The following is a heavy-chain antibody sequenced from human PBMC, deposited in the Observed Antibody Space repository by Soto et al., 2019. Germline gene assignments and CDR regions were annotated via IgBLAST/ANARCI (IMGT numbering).Heavy chain of an antibody. Sequence: ASVKFSCKASGYTFTGYYMHWVRQAPGQGLEWMGWINPNSGGTNYAQKFQGRVTMTRDTSISTAYMELSRLRSDDTAVYYCASSVVVDTAMGYYYYYGMDVWGQGTTVTVSS. CDR3: ASSVVVDTAMGYYYYYGMDV. J-gene: IGHJ6*02. V-gene: IGHV1-2*02. CDR2: INPNSGGT. D-gene: IGHD5-18*01. CDR1: GYTFTGYY.